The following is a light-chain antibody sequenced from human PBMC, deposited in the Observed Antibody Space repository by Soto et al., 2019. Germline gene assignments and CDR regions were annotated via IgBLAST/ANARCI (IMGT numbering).Light chain of an antibody. CDR1: RSISNN. Sequence: EMVMTQSPATLSVSPGERVTLSCRASRSISNNLAWYQQKPGQAPRLLIYGASTRATGIPARFSGGGSGTEFTLTINSLQSEDFAMYYCQPHNNWPVVTFGGGTKVDIK. V-gene: IGKV3-15*01. CDR3: QPHNNWPVVT. CDR2: GAS. J-gene: IGKJ4*01.